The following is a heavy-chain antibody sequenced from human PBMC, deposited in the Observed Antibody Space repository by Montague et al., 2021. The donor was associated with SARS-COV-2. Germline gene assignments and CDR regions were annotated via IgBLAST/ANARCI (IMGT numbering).Heavy chain of an antibody. CDR1: GFSLSTSGMC. V-gene: IGHV2-70*11. J-gene: IGHJ6*02. Sequence: PALVKPTQTLTLTCTFSGFSLSTSGMCMTWIRQPPGKALEWLARIDWDGDKYYNTSLKSRPTLSKDTSKNLVVLTMTNMDPVDTATYYCARGPSDTYYYNGMDVWGRGTTVTVSS. CDR3: ARGPSDTYYYNGMDV. CDR2: IDWDGDK.